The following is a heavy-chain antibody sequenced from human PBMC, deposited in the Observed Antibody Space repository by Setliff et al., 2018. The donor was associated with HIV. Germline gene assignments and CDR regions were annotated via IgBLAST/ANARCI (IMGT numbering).Heavy chain of an antibody. D-gene: IGHD6-25*01. J-gene: IGHJ1*01. CDR2: INHSGST. V-gene: IGHV4-34*01. CDR1: W. Sequence: SETLSPHLRCLWWSWVRQPPGKGLEWIGEINHSGSTNYNPSLKSRVSISVDTSKNQFSLKLSSVTAADTAVYYCARLSRIGAVYFQHWGQGTLVTVSS. CDR3: ARLSRIGAVYFQH.